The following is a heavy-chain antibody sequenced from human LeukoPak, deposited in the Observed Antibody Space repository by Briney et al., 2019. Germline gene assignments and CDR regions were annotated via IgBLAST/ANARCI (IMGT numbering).Heavy chain of an antibody. V-gene: IGHV3-53*01. J-gene: IGHJ4*02. CDR3: ARRGSLCYYDSSGYYPFDY. CDR2: IYSGGST. D-gene: IGHD3-22*01. CDR1: GFTVSSNY. Sequence: GGSLRLSCAASGFTVSSNYMSWVRQAPGKGLEWVSVIYSGGSTYYADSVKGRFTISRDNSKNTLYLQMNSLRAEDTAVYYCARRGSLCYYDSSGYYPFDYWGQGTLVTVSS.